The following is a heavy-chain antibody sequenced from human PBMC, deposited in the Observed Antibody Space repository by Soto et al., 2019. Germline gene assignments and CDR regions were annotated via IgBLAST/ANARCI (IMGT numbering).Heavy chain of an antibody. J-gene: IGHJ3*01. V-gene: IGHV1-46*01. CDR2: INPTGGRA. Sequence: QVQLVQSGGEVKKPGASVRVSCKASGYTFTHYYIHWVRQAPGQGLEWMGVINPTGGRASYAPKXXXXXXXXXXXXXXXXXXXXXXXXXXXXXXXXXXXXXXXXXXXXXXXFDFWGQGTLVTVSS. CDR3: XXXXXXXXXXXXXXFDF. CDR1: GYTFTHYY.